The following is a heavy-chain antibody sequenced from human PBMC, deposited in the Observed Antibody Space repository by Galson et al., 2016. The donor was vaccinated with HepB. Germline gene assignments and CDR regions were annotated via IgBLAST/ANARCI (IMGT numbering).Heavy chain of an antibody. V-gene: IGHV4-61*02. CDR3: ARGGAYYDN. Sequence: TLSLTCTVPGGSISSGTYYWSWIRQRGKGLEWIGRIYTSGNTNYNPSLKRRVTISVDTSKNQFSLKLSSVTAADTAVYFCARGGAYYDNWGQGTLVTVSS. D-gene: IGHD4/OR15-4a*01. CDR1: GGSISSGTYY. CDR2: IYTSGNT. J-gene: IGHJ4*02.